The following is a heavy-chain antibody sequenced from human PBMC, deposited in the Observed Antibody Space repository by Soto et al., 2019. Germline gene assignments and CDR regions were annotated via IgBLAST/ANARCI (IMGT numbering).Heavy chain of an antibody. CDR1: GGTFSSYT. V-gene: IGHV1-69*02. J-gene: IGHJ5*02. CDR2: IIPILGIA. Sequence: QVQLVQSGAEVKKPGSSVKVSCKASGGTFSSYTISWVRQAPGQGLEWMGRIIPILGIANYAPKFQGRVTITADKSTSAAYMELSSLRSEDTAVYYCARGEIGELVWFDPWGQGTLVTVSS. CDR3: ARGEIGELVWFDP. D-gene: IGHD3-10*01.